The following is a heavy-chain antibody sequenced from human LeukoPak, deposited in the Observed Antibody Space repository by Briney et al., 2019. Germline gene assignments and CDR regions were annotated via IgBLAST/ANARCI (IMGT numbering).Heavy chain of an antibody. J-gene: IGHJ4*02. D-gene: IGHD6-6*01. CDR1: GGTFSSYA. Sequence: SVKVSCKASGGTFSSYAISWVRQAPGRGLEWMGRIIPIFGTANYAQKFQGRVTITTDESTSTAYMELSSLRSEDTAVYYCAREEGGSSSSDFWGQGTLVTVSS. CDR3: AREEGGSSSSDF. CDR2: IIPIFGTA. V-gene: IGHV1-69*05.